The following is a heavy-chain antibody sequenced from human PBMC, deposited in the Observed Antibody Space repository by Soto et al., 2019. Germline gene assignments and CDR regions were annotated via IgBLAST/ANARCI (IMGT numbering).Heavy chain of an antibody. CDR2: ISSSGGTI. D-gene: IGHD3-16*01. CDR1: GFTFSSYE. V-gene: IGHV3-48*03. J-gene: IGHJ6*02. Sequence: PVGSLRLSCAASGFTFSSYEMNWVRQAPGKGLEWVSYISSSGGTIYYADSVKGRFTISRDNAKNSLYLQMNSLRAEDTAVYYCASLGDYVWGSYANPYGMDVWGQGTTVTVSS. CDR3: ASLGDYVWGSYANPYGMDV.